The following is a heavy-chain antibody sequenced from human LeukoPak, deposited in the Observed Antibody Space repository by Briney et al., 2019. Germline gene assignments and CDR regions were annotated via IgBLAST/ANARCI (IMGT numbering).Heavy chain of an antibody. Sequence: GGSLRLSCAASGFTFSSYGMHWVRQAPGEGLEWVTFIRYDGSNKYYADSVKGRFTISRDNSKNTLNLQMNSLRAEDTAIYYCATYRQVLLPFESWGQGTLVTVSS. D-gene: IGHD2-8*02. J-gene: IGHJ4*02. CDR1: GFTFSSYG. CDR2: IRYDGSNK. CDR3: ATYRQVLLPFES. V-gene: IGHV3-30*02.